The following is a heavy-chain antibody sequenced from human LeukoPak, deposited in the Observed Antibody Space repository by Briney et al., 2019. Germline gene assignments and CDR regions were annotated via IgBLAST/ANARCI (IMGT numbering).Heavy chain of an antibody. J-gene: IGHJ4*02. CDR2: IKEDGSQK. CDR3: ARKLWFGEPGDY. CDR1: GFSFRSHW. Sequence: GGSLRLSCAASGFSFRSHWMSWVRQAPGKGLEWVANIKEDGSQKYYVDSVKGRFTISRDNAKNSLYLQMNSLRAEDTAVYYCARKLWFGEPGDYWGQGTLVTVSS. V-gene: IGHV3-7*01. D-gene: IGHD3-10*01.